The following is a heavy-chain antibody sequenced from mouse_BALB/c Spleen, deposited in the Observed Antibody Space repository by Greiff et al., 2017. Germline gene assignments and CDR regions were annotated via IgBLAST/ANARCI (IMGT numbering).Heavy chain of an antibody. V-gene: IGHV1-9*01. CDR2: ILPGSGST. Sequence: QVQLQQSGAELMKPGASVKISCKATGYTFSSYWIEWVKQRPGHGLEWIGEILPGSGSTNYNEKFKVKATFTADTSSNTAYTQLSSLTSEDSAFYYCARKGDGYYSYYWGQGTTLTVSS. CDR1: GYTFSSYW. J-gene: IGHJ2*01. D-gene: IGHD2-3*01. CDR3: ARKGDGYYSYY.